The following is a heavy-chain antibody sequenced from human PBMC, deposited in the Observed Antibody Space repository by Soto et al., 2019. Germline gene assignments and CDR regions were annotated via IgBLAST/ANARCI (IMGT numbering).Heavy chain of an antibody. Sequence: PGGSLRLSCAASGFTFSNAGMNWVRQAPGKGLEWVGRIKSKTDGGTTDYAAPVKGRFTISRDDSKNTLYLQMNSLKTEDTAVYYCTTVGIVGATTELYYYYGMDVWGQGTTVTVSS. CDR3: TTVGIVGATTELYYYYGMDV. J-gene: IGHJ6*02. D-gene: IGHD1-26*01. CDR2: IKSKTDGGTT. V-gene: IGHV3-15*07. CDR1: GFTFSNAG.